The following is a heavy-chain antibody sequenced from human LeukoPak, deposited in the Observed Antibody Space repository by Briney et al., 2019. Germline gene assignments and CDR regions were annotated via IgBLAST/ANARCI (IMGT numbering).Heavy chain of an antibody. CDR3: ARYPADYYGSSGYGGTHDAFDI. CDR2: IHYSGST. J-gene: IGHJ3*02. Sequence: SETLSLTCTVSGGPISSYYWSWIRQPPGKGLEWIGYIHYSGSTHYNPSLKSRVTTSVDTSKNQLSLKLSSVTADDAAVYYCARYPADYYGSSGYGGTHDAFDIWGQGTLVTVSS. D-gene: IGHD3-22*01. CDR1: GGPISSYY. V-gene: IGHV4-59*01.